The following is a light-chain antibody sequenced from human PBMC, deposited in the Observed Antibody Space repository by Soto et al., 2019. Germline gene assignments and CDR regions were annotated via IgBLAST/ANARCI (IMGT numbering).Light chain of an antibody. CDR1: ASDVGAYDY. CDR3: SSYAGGTTV. V-gene: IGLV2-14*03. CDR2: DVS. J-gene: IGLJ2*01. Sequence: QSALTQPASVSGSPGQSITISCTGTASDVGAYDYVSWFQQHPGKAPKIIIFDVSNRPSGVSSRFSGSKSGNTASLTISGLQAEDEADYYCSSYAGGTTVFGGGTQLTVL.